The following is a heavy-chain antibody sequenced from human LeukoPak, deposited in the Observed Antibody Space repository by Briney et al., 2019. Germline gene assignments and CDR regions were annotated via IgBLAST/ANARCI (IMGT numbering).Heavy chain of an antibody. CDR2: IYDSGST. CDR3: ARVGFGGYSYGYVDF. J-gene: IGHJ4*02. V-gene: IGHV4-39*01. D-gene: IGHD5-18*01. CDR1: GGSISSSRYS. Sequence: SETLSLTCTVSGGSISSSRYSWGWIRQPPGKGLKWIGTIYDSGSTYYNPSLKSRVTISADTSKNQLSLRLSSVTAADTAVYYCARVGFGGYSYGYVDFWGQGTQVTVSS.